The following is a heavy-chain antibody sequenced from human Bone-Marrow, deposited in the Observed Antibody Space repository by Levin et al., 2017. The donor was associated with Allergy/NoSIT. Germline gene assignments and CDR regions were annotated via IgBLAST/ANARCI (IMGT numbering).Heavy chain of an antibody. CDR3: ARHLPMGALRIFDY. D-gene: IGHD3-10*01. CDR2: IHYSGTT. Sequence: SETLSLTCSVSGDSISSYSWSCIRQSPVKGLEWIGYIHYSGTTSYNPSLRSRVTLSRDTSMNQLSLKINSVTAADTAVYYCARHLPMGALRIFDYWGQGTLVTVSS. CDR1: GDSISSYS. J-gene: IGHJ4*02. V-gene: IGHV4-59*08.